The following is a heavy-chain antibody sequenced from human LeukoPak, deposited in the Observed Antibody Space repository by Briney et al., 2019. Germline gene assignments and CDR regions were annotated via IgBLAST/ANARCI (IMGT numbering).Heavy chain of an antibody. D-gene: IGHD3-10*01. V-gene: IGHV1-69*04. J-gene: IGHJ4*02. CDR2: IIPILGIA. CDR3: ARDLLAEYYYGSGSYSLGY. Sequence: SVKVSCKVSGYTLTELSMHWVRQAPGKGLEWMGRIIPILGIANYAQKFQGRVTITADKSTSTAYMELSSLRSEDTAVYYCARDLLAEYYYGSGSYSLGYWGQGTLVTVSS. CDR1: GYTLTELS.